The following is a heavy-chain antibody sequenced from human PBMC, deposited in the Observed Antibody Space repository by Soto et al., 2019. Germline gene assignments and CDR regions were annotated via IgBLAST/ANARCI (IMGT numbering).Heavy chain of an antibody. V-gene: IGHV1-3*01. CDR2: INAGNGNT. CDR1: GITFTTHA. J-gene: IGHJ4*02. Sequence: ASVKVSCKASGITFTTHAIHWGRPAPGQGLEWMGWINAGNGNTRYSQKFQGRVTLTRDTSASTAYMDLSSLTSEDAAVYYCARDYYGSGVFDYWGQGTLVTVSS. D-gene: IGHD3-10*01. CDR3: ARDYYGSGVFDY.